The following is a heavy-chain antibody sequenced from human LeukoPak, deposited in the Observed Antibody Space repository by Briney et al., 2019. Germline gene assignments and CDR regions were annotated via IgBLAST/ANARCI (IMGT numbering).Heavy chain of an antibody. D-gene: IGHD4-17*01. Sequence: PSETLSLTCAVYGGSFSGYYWSWIRQPPGKGLEWIGEINHSGSTNYNPSLKSRVTISVDTSKNQFSLKLGSVTAADTAVYYCARRLRGPYNWFDPWGQGTLVTVSS. J-gene: IGHJ5*02. CDR1: GGSFSGYY. V-gene: IGHV4-34*01. CDR3: ARRLRGPYNWFDP. CDR2: INHSGST.